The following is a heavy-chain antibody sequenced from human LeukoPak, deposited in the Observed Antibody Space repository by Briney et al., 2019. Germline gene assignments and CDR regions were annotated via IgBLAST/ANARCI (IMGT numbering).Heavy chain of an antibody. D-gene: IGHD3-9*01. CDR1: GFKFRSYS. J-gene: IGHJ4*02. Sequence: GGSLRLSCAASGFKFRSYSMNWVRQAPGKGLEWVSSISSVSGALYYADSVKGRFTISRDNAKNSLYLQMNSLRAEDTAIYYCARVDDWYDFDYWGQGTPVTVFS. V-gene: IGHV3-21*01. CDR2: ISSVSGAL. CDR3: ARVDDWYDFDY.